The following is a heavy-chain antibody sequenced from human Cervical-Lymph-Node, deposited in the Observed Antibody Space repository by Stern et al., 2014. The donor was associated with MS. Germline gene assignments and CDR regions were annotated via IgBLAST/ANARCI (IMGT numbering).Heavy chain of an antibody. CDR1: GFPFSSYA. CDR2: ISGSGGNT. D-gene: IGHD2-15*01. CDR3: AKEGRLGYCSGGSCYPIY. V-gene: IGHV3-23*04. Sequence: EVQLVESGGGLVQPGGSLRLSCAASGFPFSSYAMSWVRQAPGKGLEWISGISGSGGNTYYANAVKGRFTISRDNSKNTLYLQMSSLRSEDTAEYYCAKEGRLGYCSGGSCYPIYWGQGTLVTVSS. J-gene: IGHJ4*02.